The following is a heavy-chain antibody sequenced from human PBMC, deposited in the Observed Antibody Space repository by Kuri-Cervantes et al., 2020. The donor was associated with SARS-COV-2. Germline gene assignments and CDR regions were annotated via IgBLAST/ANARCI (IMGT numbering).Heavy chain of an antibody. D-gene: IGHD5-18*01. V-gene: IGHV4-4*02. CDR2: IYHSGST. CDR1: GGSISSSNW. CDR3: ARECLARGVDTAMVWSGWFDP. Sequence: SETLSLTCAVSGGSISSSNWWSWVRQPPGKGLEWIGEIYHSGSTNYNPSLKSRVTISVDTSKNQFSLKLSSVTAADTAVYYCARECLARGVDTAMVWSGWFDPWGQGTLVTVSS. J-gene: IGHJ5*02.